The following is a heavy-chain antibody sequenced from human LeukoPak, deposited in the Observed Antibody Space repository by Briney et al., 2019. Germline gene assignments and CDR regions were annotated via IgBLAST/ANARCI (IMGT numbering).Heavy chain of an antibody. J-gene: IGHJ3*02. Sequence: GGSLRLSCAASGFTFSSYSMNWVRQAPGKGLEWVSSISSSSKYIYYAESVKGRFIISRDSAKNSLYLQVNSLRAEDTAVYYCARVVYCSGGSCHIFAFDIWGQGTMVTVSS. D-gene: IGHD2-15*01. CDR1: GFTFSSYS. V-gene: IGHV3-21*04. CDR3: ARVVYCSGGSCHIFAFDI. CDR2: ISSSSKYI.